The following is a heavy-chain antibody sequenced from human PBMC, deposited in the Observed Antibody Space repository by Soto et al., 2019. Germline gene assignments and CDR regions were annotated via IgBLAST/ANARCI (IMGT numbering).Heavy chain of an antibody. CDR2: IYTSGST. V-gene: IGHV4-4*07. D-gene: IGHD4-17*01. Sequence: AESLAPGCKTGGASIGSYYWSSSRQPAGKGLEWIGRIYTSGSTNYNPSLTSRVTMSVDTSKNQFSLRLSSVTAEDTTVYYCAREESYGEYEAFAYWGQGTLVSVS. CDR1: GASIGSYY. J-gene: IGHJ4*02. CDR3: AREESYGEYEAFAY.